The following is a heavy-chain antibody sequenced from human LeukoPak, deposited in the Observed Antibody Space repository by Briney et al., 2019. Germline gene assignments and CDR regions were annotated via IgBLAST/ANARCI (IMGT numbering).Heavy chain of an antibody. CDR1: GYSFTGYF. V-gene: IGHV1-2*02. Sequence: GASVKVSCKASGYSFTGYFIYWVRQAPGQGLEWMGCIDPNSGDTKYARKFQGRVSMPRDTSTRTAYMELSRLRSDDTAVYFCARSGSTGYSLDYWGQGTLVTVSS. CDR2: IDPNSGDT. CDR3: ARSGSTGYSLDY. J-gene: IGHJ4*02. D-gene: IGHD3-22*01.